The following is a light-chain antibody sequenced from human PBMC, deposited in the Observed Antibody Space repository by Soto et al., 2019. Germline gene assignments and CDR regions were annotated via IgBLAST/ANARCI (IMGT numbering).Light chain of an antibody. CDR3: KQYDNLPYT. Sequence: DIQMTQSPSSLSASVGDTVTITCQASQDIDNYLNWYQQKPGKAPKLLIYVASNLDAGVPSRFSGSGSGTEFTFTISSLQPEDIATYYCKQYDNLPYTFGQGTKLEIK. CDR1: QDIDNY. CDR2: VAS. J-gene: IGKJ2*01. V-gene: IGKV1-33*01.